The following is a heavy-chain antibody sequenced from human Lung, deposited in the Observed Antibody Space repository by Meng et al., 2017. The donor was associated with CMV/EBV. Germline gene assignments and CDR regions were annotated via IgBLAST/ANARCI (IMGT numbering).Heavy chain of an antibody. CDR2: IVPILGMA. V-gene: IGHV1-69*02. J-gene: IGHJ6*02. Sequence: SVKVSCKAAGGTFSNYIISWVLHAPGQGLGWMGRIVPILGMANYAQIFQGRVTITADKSTSTAYMELSSLRFEDTAVYYCASGAAPAATQGYYYSGMDVWGQGTKVTVSS. CDR3: ASGAAPAATQGYYYSGMDV. D-gene: IGHD2-2*01. CDR1: GGTFSNYI.